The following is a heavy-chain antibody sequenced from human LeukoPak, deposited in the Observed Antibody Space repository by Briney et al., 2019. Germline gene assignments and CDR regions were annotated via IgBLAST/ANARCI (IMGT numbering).Heavy chain of an antibody. CDR3: AGAGTYYYDSSGYYPPDY. CDR1: GGSISSYY. D-gene: IGHD3-22*01. J-gene: IGHJ4*02. CDR2: IYYSGST. V-gene: IGHV4-59*01. Sequence: SETLSLTCTVSGGSISSYYWSWIRQPPGKGLEWIGYIYYSGSTNYNPSLKSRVTISVDTSKNQFSLKLSSVAAADTAVYYCAGAGTYYYDSSGYYPPDYWGQGTLVTVSS.